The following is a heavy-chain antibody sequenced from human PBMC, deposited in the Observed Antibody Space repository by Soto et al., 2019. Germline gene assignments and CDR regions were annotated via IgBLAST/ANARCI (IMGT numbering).Heavy chain of an antibody. CDR1: GYTFTSHG. D-gene: IGHD6-13*01. CDR2: ISPYIRNT. CDR3: ASVARIAEARTWFDP. J-gene: IGHJ5*02. V-gene: IGHV1-18*01. Sequence: LVKDSCKAPGYTFTSHGISWERQAPGEELEWMVSISPYIRNTNYAQKLDGRVTMTTHTSTITAYLELTSLRFNDTALYYCASVARIAEARTWFDPWRQGTLVTVSS.